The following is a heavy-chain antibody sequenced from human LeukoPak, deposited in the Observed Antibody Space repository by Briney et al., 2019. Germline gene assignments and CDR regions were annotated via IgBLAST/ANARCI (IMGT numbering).Heavy chain of an antibody. V-gene: IGHV3-11*05. CDR2: IGYSSDHL. Sequence: PGGSLRLSCAASGFTFSAYYMTWIRQAPGKGLEWVPSIGHSSIGYSSDHLKYADSVKGRFTISRDNAKNSLYLQMDSLRAEDTAVYFCAREDFFTPHSWGQGTLVTVSS. D-gene: IGHD3/OR15-3a*01. CDR1: GFTFSAYY. J-gene: IGHJ4*02. CDR3: AREDFFTPHS.